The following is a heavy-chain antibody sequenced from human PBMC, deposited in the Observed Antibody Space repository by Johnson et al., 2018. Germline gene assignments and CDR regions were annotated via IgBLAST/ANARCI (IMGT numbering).Heavy chain of an antibody. Sequence: QVQLVESGGGVVQPGRSLRLSCAASGFTFSSYGMHWVRQAPGKGLEWVAVISYDGTNKYYADSVKGRFTISRDNSKNTMYLQMNSLRAEDTDVYYCARDGPFSNYFDYWGQGTLVTVSS. V-gene: IGHV3-30*03. J-gene: IGHJ4*02. CDR2: ISYDGTNK. CDR3: ARDGPFSNYFDY. CDR1: GFTFSSYG.